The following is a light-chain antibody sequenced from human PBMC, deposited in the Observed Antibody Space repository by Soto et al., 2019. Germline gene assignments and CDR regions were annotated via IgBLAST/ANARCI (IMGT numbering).Light chain of an antibody. V-gene: IGKV3-15*01. J-gene: IGKJ5*01. Sequence: EIEMTQSTATLSLSPGERATFSCRASQSVSSNLAWYQQKSGQAPRLLIYGASTRATGIPARFSGSGSGTEFTLIIESLQSEDNAPYYCQQDNSRPFFGQGKRLEMK. CDR2: GAS. CDR1: QSVSSN. CDR3: QQDNSRPF.